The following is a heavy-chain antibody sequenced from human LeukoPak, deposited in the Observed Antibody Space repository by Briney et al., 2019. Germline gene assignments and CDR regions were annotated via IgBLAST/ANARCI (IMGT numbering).Heavy chain of an antibody. CDR2: MNPNSGNT. CDR3: ARGETDSYYFDY. J-gene: IGHJ4*02. CDR1: GYTFTSYD. D-gene: IGHD3-22*01. Sequence: ALVKVSCKASGYTFTSYDINWVRQATGQGLEWMGWMNPNSGNTGYAQKFQGRVTMTRNISISTAYMELSSLRSEDTAVYYCARGETDSYYFDYWGQGTLVTVSS. V-gene: IGHV1-8*01.